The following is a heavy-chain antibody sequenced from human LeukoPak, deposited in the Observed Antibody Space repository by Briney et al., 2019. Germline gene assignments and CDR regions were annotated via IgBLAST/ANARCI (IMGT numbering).Heavy chain of an antibody. CDR3: AREIYDFWSGYPRQPFDP. J-gene: IGHJ5*02. D-gene: IGHD3-3*01. CDR1: GGSFSGYY. Sequence: SETLSLTCAVYGGSFSGYYWCWIRQPPGKGLGWIGEINHSGSTNYNPYLKSRVTISVDTSKNQFSLKLSSVTAADTAVYYCAREIYDFWSGYPRQPFDPWGQGTLVTVSS. V-gene: IGHV4-34*01. CDR2: INHSGST.